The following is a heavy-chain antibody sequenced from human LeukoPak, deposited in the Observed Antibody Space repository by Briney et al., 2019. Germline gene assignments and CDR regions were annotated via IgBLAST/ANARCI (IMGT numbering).Heavy chain of an antibody. D-gene: IGHD3-10*01. CDR3: ARDAFHGSGSYLVDY. J-gene: IGHJ4*02. CDR1: GGSISSGGYY. Sequence: DPSQTLSLTCTVSGGSISSGGYYWSWIRQHPGKGLEWIGYIYYSGSTYYNPSLKSRVTISVDTSKNQFSLKLSSVTAADTAVYYCARDAFHGSGSYLVDYWGQGTLVTVSS. CDR2: IYYSGST. V-gene: IGHV4-31*03.